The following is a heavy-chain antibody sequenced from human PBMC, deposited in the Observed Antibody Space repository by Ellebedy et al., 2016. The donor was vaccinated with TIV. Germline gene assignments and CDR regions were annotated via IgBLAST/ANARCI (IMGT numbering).Heavy chain of an antibody. V-gene: IGHV4-39*07. CDR1: GGSISSSSYY. Sequence: SETLSLXCTVSGGSISSSSYYWDWIRQPPGKGLEWIGSIYYSGSTYYNPSLKSRVTISVDTSKNQFSLKLSSVTAADTAVYYCARASRHYDILTGYYLGAFDIWGQGTMVTVSS. J-gene: IGHJ3*02. CDR2: IYYSGST. D-gene: IGHD3-9*01. CDR3: ARASRHYDILTGYYLGAFDI.